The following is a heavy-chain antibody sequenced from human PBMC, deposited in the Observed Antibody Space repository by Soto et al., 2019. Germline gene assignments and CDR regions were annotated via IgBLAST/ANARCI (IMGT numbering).Heavy chain of an antibody. CDR3: ARGGNRYSNTASGVGGFDF. Sequence: PSETLSLTCIVSGVSISSSYWSWIRQSPGTGLEWIGYIYYTGTTNYNPSLKRRVTISLDTAKNQFSLNVNSLTTADTAVYFCARGGNRYSNTASGVGGFDFWGQGTLVTVSS. CDR2: IYYTGTT. J-gene: IGHJ4*02. D-gene: IGHD5-12*01. CDR1: GVSISSSY. V-gene: IGHV4-59*01.